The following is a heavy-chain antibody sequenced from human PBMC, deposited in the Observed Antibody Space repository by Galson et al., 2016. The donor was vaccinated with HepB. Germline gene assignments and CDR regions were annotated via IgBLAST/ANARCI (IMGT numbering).Heavy chain of an antibody. CDR2: IKRKSDGGTT. D-gene: IGHD3-16*01. V-gene: IGHV3-15*01. CDR1: GFSFNDAW. Sequence: SLRLSCAASGFSFNDAWMSWVRQAPGKGLEWVGRIKRKSDGGTTDYAAPVKGRFTISRDDSRNTLYLQMNSLKTEDTAFYYCVPGGGTYVTYWGLGTLVTVSS. J-gene: IGHJ4*02. CDR3: VPGGGTYVTY.